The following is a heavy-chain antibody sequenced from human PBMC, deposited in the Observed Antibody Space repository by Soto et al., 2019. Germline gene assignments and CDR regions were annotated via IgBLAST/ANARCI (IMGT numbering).Heavy chain of an antibody. D-gene: IGHD3-22*01. Sequence: QLQLQESGPGLVKPSETLSLTCTVSGGSISSSSYYWGWIRQPPGKGLEWIGSIYYSGGTYYNPSLKSRVTISVDTSKNQFSLKLSSVTAADTAVYYCARQSSDYYDSSGHLFDYWGQGTLVTVSS. J-gene: IGHJ4*02. CDR2: IYYSGGT. V-gene: IGHV4-39*01. CDR3: ARQSSDYYDSSGHLFDY. CDR1: GGSISSSSYY.